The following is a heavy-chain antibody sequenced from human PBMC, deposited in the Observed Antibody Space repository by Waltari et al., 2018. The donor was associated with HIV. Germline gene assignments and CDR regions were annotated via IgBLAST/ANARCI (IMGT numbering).Heavy chain of an antibody. J-gene: IGHJ2*01. Sequence: QVQLQESGPGLVKPSATLSLTCPVSGGSLISYYWSWIRHPPGKGLEWIGYIYYSGSTNYNPSLKSRVTISVDTSKNQFSLKLGSVTAADTAVYYCARHYYYDSSGYLLWYFDLWGRGTLVTVSS. CDR1: GGSLISYY. CDR3: ARHYYYDSSGYLLWYFDL. D-gene: IGHD3-22*01. V-gene: IGHV4-59*08. CDR2: IYYSGST.